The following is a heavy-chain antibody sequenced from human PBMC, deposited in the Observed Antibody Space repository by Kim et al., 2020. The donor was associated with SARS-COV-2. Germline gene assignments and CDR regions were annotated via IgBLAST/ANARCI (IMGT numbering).Heavy chain of an antibody. CDR2: IYYSGST. V-gene: IGHV4-31*03. Sequence: SETLSLTCTVSGGSISSGGYYWSWIRQHPGKGLEWIGYIYYSGSTYYNPSLKSRVTISVDTSKNQFSLKLSSVTAADTAVYYCARDQASTTGPNYYYYGMDVWGQGTTVTVSS. D-gene: IGHD4-17*01. CDR3: ARDQASTTGPNYYYYGMDV. J-gene: IGHJ6*02. CDR1: GGSISSGGYY.